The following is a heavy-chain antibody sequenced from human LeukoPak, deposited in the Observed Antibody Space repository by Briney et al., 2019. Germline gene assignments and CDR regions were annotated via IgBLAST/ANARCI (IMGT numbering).Heavy chain of an antibody. CDR1: GYTFTSYD. CDR3: ARVITSRVVTPLGE. D-gene: IGHD3-16*01. J-gene: IGHJ4*02. CDR2: MNPNSGNT. Sequence: ASVKVSCKASGYTFTSYDINWVRQATGQGLEWMGWMNPNSGNTGYAQKFQGRVTMTRDTSISTAYTELSRLRSDDTAVYYCARVITSRVVTPLGEWGQGTLVTVSS. V-gene: IGHV1-8*01.